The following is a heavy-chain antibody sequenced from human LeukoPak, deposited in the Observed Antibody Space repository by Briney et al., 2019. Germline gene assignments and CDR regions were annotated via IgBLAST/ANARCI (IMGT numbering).Heavy chain of an antibody. J-gene: IGHJ4*02. V-gene: IGHV1-18*01. Sequence: GASVKVSCKASGYTFSNYDISWVRQAPGQGLEWMGWISAYNGNTKYAQKLQGRVTMTTDTSTSTAYMELRSLRSDDTAVYYCARLSQQSYAWVGDWGQGTLVTVSS. CDR3: ARLSQQSYAWVGD. D-gene: IGHD2-2*01. CDR1: GYTFSNYD. CDR2: ISAYNGNT.